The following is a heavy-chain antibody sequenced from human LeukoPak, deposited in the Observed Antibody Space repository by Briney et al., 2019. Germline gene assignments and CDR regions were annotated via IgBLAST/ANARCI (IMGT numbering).Heavy chain of an antibody. CDR3: AKGTTTADY. CDR2: IGGSGT. V-gene: IGHV3-23*01. CDR1: GFTFSAYA. Sequence: LRGSLRLSCAASGFTFSAYAMTWVRQAPGKGLEWVSTIGGSGTYYADSVKGRFTISRDDSKNTVSLQMNNLRAEDTALYYCAKGTTTADYWGQGTLVIVSS. J-gene: IGHJ4*02. D-gene: IGHD1/OR15-1a*01.